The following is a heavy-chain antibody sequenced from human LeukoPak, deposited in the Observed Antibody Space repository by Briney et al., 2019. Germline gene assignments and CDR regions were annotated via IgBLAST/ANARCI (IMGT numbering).Heavy chain of an antibody. J-gene: IGHJ3*02. CDR2: IAWDSGNA. V-gene: IGHV3-9*01. CDR3: IKDMGFDLLKDAFEM. D-gene: IGHD1-26*01. CDR1: GFSLDDYA. Sequence: GGSLRLSCVGSGFSLDDYAMHWVRQAPGKGLEWVSSIAWDSGNAAYGDSVKGRFTISRDNAKNSLYLQMNSLRPEDTAFYYCIKDMGFDLLKDAFEMWGRGTLVTVSS.